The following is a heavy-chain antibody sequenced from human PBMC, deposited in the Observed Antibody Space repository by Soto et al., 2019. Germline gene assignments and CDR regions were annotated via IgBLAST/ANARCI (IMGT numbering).Heavy chain of an antibody. V-gene: IGHV4-34*01. CDR1: GGSFSDYY. CDR2: INYSGRT. CDR3: ARTGHLFDY. J-gene: IGHJ4*02. Sequence: SETLSLTCAVHGGSFSDYYWSWIRQPPGKGLEWIGEINYSGRTNYNPSLKSRVTISVDTSKNQFPLTLSSMTAADKAVYYCARTGHLFDYWGQGISVTVSS.